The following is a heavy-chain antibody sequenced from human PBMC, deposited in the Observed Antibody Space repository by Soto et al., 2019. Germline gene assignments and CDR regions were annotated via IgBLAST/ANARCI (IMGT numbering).Heavy chain of an antibody. J-gene: IGHJ4*02. Sequence: ASVKVSCKASGSTFTSYGISWVRQAPGQGLEWMGWISAYNGNTNYAQKLQGRVTMTTDTSTSTAYMELRSLRSDDTAVYFCASQLKHRDLKISFDHWCQGTLV. CDR1: GSTFTSYG. D-gene: IGHD1-1*01. V-gene: IGHV1-18*04. CDR3: ASQLKHRDLKISFDH. CDR2: ISAYNGNT.